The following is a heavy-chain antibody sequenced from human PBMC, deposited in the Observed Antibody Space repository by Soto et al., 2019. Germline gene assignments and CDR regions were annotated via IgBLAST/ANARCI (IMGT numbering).Heavy chain of an antibody. Sequence: PSETLSLTCTVSGGSISSGDYYWSWIRQPPGKGLEWIGYIYYSGSTYYNPSLKSRVTISVDTSKNQFSLKLSSVTAADTAVYYCARGNELQLWFLAPWFDPWGQGTLVTVSS. CDR2: IYYSGST. J-gene: IGHJ5*02. CDR3: ARGNELQLWFLAPWFDP. CDR1: GGSISSGDYY. V-gene: IGHV4-30-4*01. D-gene: IGHD5-18*01.